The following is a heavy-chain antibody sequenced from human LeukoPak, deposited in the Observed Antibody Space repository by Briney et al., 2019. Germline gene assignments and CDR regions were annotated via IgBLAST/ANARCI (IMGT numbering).Heavy chain of an antibody. V-gene: IGHV4-4*07. D-gene: IGHD1-20*01. CDR3: VRGPPSYNWNDGGYFDY. CDR1: GGSISSNY. J-gene: IGHJ4*02. Sequence: KASETLSLTCTVSGGSISSNYWNWIRLPAGKGLEWIGRITSSGVSNYNPSLQSRVTISVDKSRNQLSLKLTAVTAADTAVYYCVRGPPSYNWNDGGYFDYWGQGNLATVPS. CDR2: ITSSGVS.